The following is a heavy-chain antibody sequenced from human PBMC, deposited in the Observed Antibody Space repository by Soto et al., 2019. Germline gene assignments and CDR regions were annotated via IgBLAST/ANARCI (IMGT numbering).Heavy chain of an antibody. J-gene: IGHJ6*02. Sequence: QITLKESGPTLVQPTQPLTLTCTFSGFSLSTSGVGVAWIRQPPGKALEWLALIYWDDDKRYRPSLESRLTSTKDTSKKQVVLTMTNMDSVDTATYYCAYLPCSGGSCYWFSFSGMDVWGQGTTVTVSS. D-gene: IGHD2-15*01. CDR2: IYWDDDK. V-gene: IGHV2-5*02. CDR1: GFSLSTSGVG. CDR3: AYLPCSGGSCYWFSFSGMDV.